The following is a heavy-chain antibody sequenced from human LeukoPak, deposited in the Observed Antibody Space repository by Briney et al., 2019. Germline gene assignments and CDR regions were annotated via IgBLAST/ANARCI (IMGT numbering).Heavy chain of an antibody. J-gene: IGHJ4*02. V-gene: IGHV4-34*01. Sequence: PSETLSLTCAVYGGSFSGYYWTWIRQPPGKGLEWIGEINQSGSTNYKPSLKSRVTISVDTSKNQFSLMLGSVTAADTAVYYCARREFPLLGPYFFDYWGQGTLVTVSS. CDR2: INQSGST. CDR3: ARREFPLLGPYFFDY. D-gene: IGHD7-27*01. CDR1: GGSFSGYY.